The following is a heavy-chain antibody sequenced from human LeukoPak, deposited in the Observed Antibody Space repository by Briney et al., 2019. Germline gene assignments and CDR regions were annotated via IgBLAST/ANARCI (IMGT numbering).Heavy chain of an antibody. CDR3: ARAYGSGSYFHWFDP. D-gene: IGHD3-10*01. CDR2: MFHSGST. V-gene: IGHV4-39*01. J-gene: IGHJ5*02. CDR1: GGSISTSSYY. Sequence: SETLSLTCTVSGGSISTSSYYWGWIRQPPGKGLEWIGSMFHSGSTYDNPSLRSRVTKSVDTSKNQFSLKLSSVTAADTAVYYCARAYGSGSYFHWFDPWGQGTLVTVSS.